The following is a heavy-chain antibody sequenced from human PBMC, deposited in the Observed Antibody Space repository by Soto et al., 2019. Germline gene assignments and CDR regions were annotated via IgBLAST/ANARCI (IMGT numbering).Heavy chain of an antibody. D-gene: IGHD5-12*01. CDR3: ARSSYPGYDFDY. V-gene: IGHV4-59*01. Sequence: SETLSLTCAVSGGSISSYYWSWIRQPPGKGLEWIGYIYYTGSTNYSPSLKSRVTISVDTSKNQFSLKLSSVTAADTAVYYCARSSYPGYDFDYWGQGTLVTVSS. CDR2: IYYTGST. J-gene: IGHJ4*02. CDR1: GGSISSYY.